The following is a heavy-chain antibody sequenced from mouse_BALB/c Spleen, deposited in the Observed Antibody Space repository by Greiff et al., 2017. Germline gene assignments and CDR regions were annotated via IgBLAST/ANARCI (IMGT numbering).Heavy chain of an antibody. V-gene: IGHV2-9*02. D-gene: IGHD3-3*01. Sequence: QVQLKESGPGLVAPSQSLSITCTVSGFSLTSYGVHWVRQPPGKGLEWLGVIWAGGSTNYNSALMSRLSISKDNSKSQVFLKMNSLQTDDTAMYYCARDQGLGYYAMDYWGQGTSVTVSS. CDR1: GFSLTSYG. J-gene: IGHJ4*01. CDR2: IWAGGST. CDR3: ARDQGLGYYAMDY.